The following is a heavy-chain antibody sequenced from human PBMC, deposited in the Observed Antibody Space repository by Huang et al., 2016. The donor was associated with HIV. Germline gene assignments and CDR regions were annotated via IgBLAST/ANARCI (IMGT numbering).Heavy chain of an antibody. D-gene: IGHD3-3*01. CDR1: GFTFNSYA. CDR3: SRDDFWSGYSDYYGLDV. J-gene: IGHJ6*02. Sequence: EVQLLESGGGLVQPGGSLRLSCAASGFTFNSYAMSWVRQAAGEGLEWVSAMSGRGGNTYYADSVKGRFTISRDNSKNTRFLQMSGLRAEDTAVYYCSRDDFWSGYSDYYGLDVWGQGTTVTVSS. V-gene: IGHV3-23*01. CDR2: MSGRGGNT.